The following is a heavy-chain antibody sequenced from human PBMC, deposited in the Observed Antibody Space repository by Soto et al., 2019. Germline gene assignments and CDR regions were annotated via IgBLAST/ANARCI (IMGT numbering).Heavy chain of an antibody. Sequence: PGESLKISCKDSGYSFNNDWFGWVRQKPGKGLEWMGIIYPGDSGTRYSPSFEGQVTISVDRSINTVYLHWSRLRASDSAMYFCTRFRAPRRQLISMSFHLWGLGTLVTVSS. V-gene: IGHV5-51*01. CDR1: GYSFNNDW. J-gene: IGHJ4*03. CDR3: TRFRAPRRQLISMSFHL. CDR2: IYPGDSGT. D-gene: IGHD6-13*01.